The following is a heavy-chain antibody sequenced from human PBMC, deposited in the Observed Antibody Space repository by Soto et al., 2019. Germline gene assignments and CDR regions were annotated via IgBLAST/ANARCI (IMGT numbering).Heavy chain of an antibody. CDR1: GFSLTPYW. CDR2: INEDGSKR. D-gene: IGHD2-15*01. V-gene: IGHV3-7*01. CDR3: TRWDGRCSGGSCFFDS. J-gene: IGHJ4*02. Sequence: PGGSLRLSCLASGFSLTPYWMSWVRQTPGKGLEWVAKINEDGSKRDYMESVEGRFTISRDNAKNSVSLQMDSLRVDDTAMYYCTRWDGRCSGGSCFFDSWGQGTMVTVYS.